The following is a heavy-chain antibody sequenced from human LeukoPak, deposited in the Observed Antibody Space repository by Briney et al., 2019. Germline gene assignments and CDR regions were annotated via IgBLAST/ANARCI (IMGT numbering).Heavy chain of an antibody. Sequence: HPGGSLRLSCAASGFTFSSYGMSWVRQAPGKGLEWVSAISGSGGSTYYADSVKGRFTISRDNSKNTLYLQMNSLRAEDTAVYYCAKVEAGLMYGVYMDVWGKGTTVTISS. J-gene: IGHJ6*03. CDR3: AKVEAGLMYGVYMDV. CDR1: GFTFSSYG. D-gene: IGHD2-8*01. CDR2: ISGSGGST. V-gene: IGHV3-23*01.